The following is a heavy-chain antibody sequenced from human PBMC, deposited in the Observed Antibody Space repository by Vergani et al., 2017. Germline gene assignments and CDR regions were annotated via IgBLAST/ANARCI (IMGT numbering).Heavy chain of an antibody. V-gene: IGHV1-18*01. CDR3: ARESRYDYVWGSYRSWAY. CDR2: ISAYNGNT. Sequence: QVQLVQSGAEVKKPGASVKVSCKASGYTFTSYGISWVRQAPGQGLEWMGWISAYNGNTTYAQKLQGRVTMTTDTSTSTAYMELRSLRSDDTAVYYCARESRYDYVWGSYRSWAYWGQGTLVTVSS. J-gene: IGHJ4*02. D-gene: IGHD3-16*02. CDR1: GYTFTSYG.